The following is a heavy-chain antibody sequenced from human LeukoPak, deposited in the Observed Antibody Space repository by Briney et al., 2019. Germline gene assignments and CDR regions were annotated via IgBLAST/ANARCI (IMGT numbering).Heavy chain of an antibody. V-gene: IGHV3-53*01. CDR1: GLTFSSSY. D-gene: IGHD2/OR15-2a*01. Sequence: GGSLRLSCAASGLTFSSSYMSWVRQAPGKGLEWVSIIYNDGSTYSSDSTKGRFTISRDNSKNTLYLQVKSLRAGDTDMYYCARNILFAFDMWGGGTMVSVP. J-gene: IGHJ3*02. CDR3: ARNILFAFDM. CDR2: IYNDGST.